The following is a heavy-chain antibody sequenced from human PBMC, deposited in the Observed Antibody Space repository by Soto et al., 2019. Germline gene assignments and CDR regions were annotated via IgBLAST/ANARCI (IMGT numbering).Heavy chain of an antibody. CDR1: GGSISSGGYY. V-gene: IGHV4-31*03. J-gene: IGHJ4*02. D-gene: IGHD3-22*01. CDR2: IYYSGST. CDR3: ARGYYYDSSGYHPHQGFFDY. Sequence: SETLSLTCTVSGGSISSGGYYWSWIRQHPGKGLEWIGYIYYSGSTYYNPSLKSRVTISVDTSKNQFSLKLSSVTAADTAVYYCARGYYYDSSGYHPHQGFFDYWGRGTLVTVPS.